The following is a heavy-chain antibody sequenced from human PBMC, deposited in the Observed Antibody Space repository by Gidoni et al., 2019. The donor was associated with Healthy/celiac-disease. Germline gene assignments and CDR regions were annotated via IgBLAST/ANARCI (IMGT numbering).Heavy chain of an antibody. Sequence: QLQLQESGPGLVKPSETLSLTCTVSGGSISSSSYYWGWIRQPPGKGLEWIGSIYYSGSTYYNPSLKRRVTISVDTSKNQFSLKLSSVTAADTAVYYCARQHSNGRYGGFFYYFDYWGQGTLVTVSS. CDR3: ARQHSNGRYGGFFYYFDY. D-gene: IGHD1-26*01. J-gene: IGHJ4*02. CDR2: IYYSGST. V-gene: IGHV4-39*01. CDR1: GGSISSSSYY.